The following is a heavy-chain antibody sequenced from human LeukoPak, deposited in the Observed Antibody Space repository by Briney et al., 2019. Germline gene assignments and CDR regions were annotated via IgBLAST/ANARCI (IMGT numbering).Heavy chain of an antibody. CDR2: FDPGDAET. CDR3: AREVVAVLPDASTNDY. V-gene: IGHV1-24*01. CDR1: GSTLTELS. J-gene: IGHJ4*02. Sequence: ASVKVSCKVHGSTLTELSMHWVRQAPGKGLEWMGGFDPGDAETIYAQKFQGRVTMTEDTSTDTAYMELNSLRTEDTAVYFCAREVVAVLPDASTNDYWGQGALVFVSS. D-gene: IGHD2-2*01.